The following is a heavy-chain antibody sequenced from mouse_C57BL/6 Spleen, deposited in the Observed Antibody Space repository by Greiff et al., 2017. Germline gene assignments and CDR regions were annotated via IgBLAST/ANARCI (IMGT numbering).Heavy chain of an antibody. CDR1: GYTFTDYY. V-gene: IGHV1-76*01. D-gene: IGHD2-4*01. Sequence: VKLMESGAELVRPGATVKLSCKASGYTFTDYYINWVKQRPGQGLEWIARIYPGSGNTYYNEKFKGKATLTAEKSSSTAYMQLSSLTSEDSAVYFCAKEVYDYLFFAYWGQGTLVTVSA. J-gene: IGHJ3*01. CDR2: IYPGSGNT. CDR3: AKEVYDYLFFAY.